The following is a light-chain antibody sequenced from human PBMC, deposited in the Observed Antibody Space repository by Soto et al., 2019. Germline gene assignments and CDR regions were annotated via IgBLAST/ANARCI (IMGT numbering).Light chain of an antibody. CDR1: QYIIRW. CDR2: EAS. V-gene: IGKV1-5*03. Sequence: DIQMTQSPSTLSASVGDRVTITCRASQYIIRWVAWYQQRPGKAPNLLIYEASTLESGVPSRISGSGSGTEFNLTISRLQPEDFVTYYCQQYNSYATFGQGTKVDIK. CDR3: QQYNSYAT. J-gene: IGKJ1*01.